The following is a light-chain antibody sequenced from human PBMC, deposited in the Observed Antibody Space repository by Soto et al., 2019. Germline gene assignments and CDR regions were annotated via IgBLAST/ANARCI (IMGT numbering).Light chain of an antibody. Sequence: AIRMTQSPPSFSASTGDRVTITCRASQSIGTYLAWYQQRPGKAPNLLIYSASILQSVVPSRCSGSGSGTDFTLTISSLQSEDVATYYCQQYHAYPPTFGQGTNVGIK. J-gene: IGKJ1*01. CDR1: QSIGTY. V-gene: IGKV1-8*01. CDR2: SAS. CDR3: QQYHAYPPT.